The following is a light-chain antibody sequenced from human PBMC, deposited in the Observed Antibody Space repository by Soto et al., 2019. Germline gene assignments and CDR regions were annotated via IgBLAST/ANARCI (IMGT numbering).Light chain of an antibody. J-gene: IGKJ4*01. CDR2: YAC. CDR1: QSINIY. Sequence: DIQMTQSPSSLSASVGDRVTIACRASQSINIYLSWYQQEPGKAPKLLMYYACSLQNGVPSRFSGSASGTHFTLTISSLQREDFSKYYFQQNYRTPLTFGGGTKVES. CDR3: QQNYRTPLT. V-gene: IGKV1-39*01.